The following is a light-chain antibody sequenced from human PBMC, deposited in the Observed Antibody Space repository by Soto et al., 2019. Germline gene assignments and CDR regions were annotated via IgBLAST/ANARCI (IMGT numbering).Light chain of an antibody. CDR2: DAS. CDR3: QQYAASPIT. Sequence: EIVLTQSPGTLSLSPGERASLSCRASQSVGRDYLAWFQQKPGQAPRLLIHDASRRATGMPDRFSGSGSGTDSTLTVSSLGAEDFAVYYCQQYAASPITFGEGTRLEIK. CDR1: QSVGRDY. J-gene: IGKJ5*01. V-gene: IGKV3-20*01.